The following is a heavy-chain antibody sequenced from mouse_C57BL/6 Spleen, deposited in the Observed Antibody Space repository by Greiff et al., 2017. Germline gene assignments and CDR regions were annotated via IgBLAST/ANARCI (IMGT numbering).Heavy chain of an antibody. V-gene: IGHV1-76*01. CDR1: GYTFPDYY. CDR2: IYPGSGNT. Sequence: QVQLKQSGAELVRPGASVKLSCKASGYTFPDYYINWVKQRPGQGLEWIARIYPGSGNTYYNEKFKGKATLTAEKSSSTAYMQLSSLTSEDSAVYFCARGGYSLYAMDYWGQGTSVTVSS. J-gene: IGHJ4*01. CDR3: ARGGYSLYAMDY. D-gene: IGHD2-3*01.